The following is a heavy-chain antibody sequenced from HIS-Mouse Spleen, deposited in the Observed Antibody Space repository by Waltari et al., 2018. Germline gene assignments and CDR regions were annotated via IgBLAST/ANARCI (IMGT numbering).Heavy chain of an antibody. CDR1: GASISSRSYS. CDR3: AREIPYSSSWYDWYFDL. J-gene: IGHJ2*01. D-gene: IGHD6-13*01. Sequence: QLQLQESGPGLVKPSETLSLTRTVSGASISSRSYSWAWIRQTPGKGLEWIGSIYYSGSTYYNPSLKSRVTISVDTSKNQFSLKLSSVTAADTAVYYCAREIPYSSSWYDWYFDLWGRGTLVTVSS. V-gene: IGHV4-39*07. CDR2: IYYSGST.